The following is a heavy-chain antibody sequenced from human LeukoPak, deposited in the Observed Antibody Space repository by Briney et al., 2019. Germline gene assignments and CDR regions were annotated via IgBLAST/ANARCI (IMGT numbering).Heavy chain of an antibody. CDR1: GGSISSSSYY. J-gene: IGHJ4*02. V-gene: IGHV4-39*07. CDR3: ARDMDYYDSSGYYRFDY. Sequence: SETLSLTCTVSGGSISSSSYYWGWIRQPPGKGLEWIGSVSYSGSTYYNPSLKSRVTISVDTSKNQFSLKLSSVTATDTAVYYCARDMDYYDSSGYYRFDYWGQGTLVTVSS. CDR2: VSYSGST. D-gene: IGHD3-22*01.